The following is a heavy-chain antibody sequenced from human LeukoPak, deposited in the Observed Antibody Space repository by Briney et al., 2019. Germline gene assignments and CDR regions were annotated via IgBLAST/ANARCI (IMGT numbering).Heavy chain of an antibody. V-gene: IGHV3-21*01. CDR2: ISSSSSYI. J-gene: IGHJ4*02. Sequence: GGSLRLSCAASGFTFSSYSMNWVRQAPGKGLEWVSSISSSSSYIYYADSVKGRFTISRDNAKNSLYLQMNSLRAEDTAVYYCARRGVYGSGAFYLDYWGQGTLVTVSS. CDR3: ARRGVYGSGAFYLDY. D-gene: IGHD3-10*01. CDR1: GFTFSSYS.